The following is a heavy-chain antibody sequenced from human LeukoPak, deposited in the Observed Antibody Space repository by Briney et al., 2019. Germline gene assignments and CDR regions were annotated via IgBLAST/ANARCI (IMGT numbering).Heavy chain of an antibody. CDR3: APSKNWLPGA. J-gene: IGHJ5*02. CDR2: ISYDGSNK. CDR1: GFTFSSYG. D-gene: IGHD5-12*01. Sequence: PGGSLRLSCAASGFTFSSYGMHWVRQAPGKGLEWVAVISYDGSNKYYADSVKGRFTISRDNSKNTLYLQMNSLRAEDTAVYYCAPSKNWLPGAWGQGTLVTVSS. V-gene: IGHV3-30*03.